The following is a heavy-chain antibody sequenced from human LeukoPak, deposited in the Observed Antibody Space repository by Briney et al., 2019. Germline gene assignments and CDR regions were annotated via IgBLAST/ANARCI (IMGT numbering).Heavy chain of an antibody. Sequence: SETLSLTCAVSGGSIISTDSYWGWIRQSPGKGLEWIGCVYYSGSTHYNPSLKSRLTISVDTSKNEFSLGLRFVTIADTAVYYCARNRSDCSGGSCSFTGFDYWGQGTLVSASS. CDR2: VYYSGST. D-gene: IGHD2-15*01. CDR1: GGSIISTDSY. J-gene: IGHJ4*02. CDR3: ARNRSDCSGGSCSFTGFDY. V-gene: IGHV4-39*01.